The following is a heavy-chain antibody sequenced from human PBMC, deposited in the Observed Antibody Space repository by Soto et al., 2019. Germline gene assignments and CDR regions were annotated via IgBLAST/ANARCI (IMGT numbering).Heavy chain of an antibody. V-gene: IGHV4-31*03. J-gene: IGHJ6*02. D-gene: IGHD3-3*01. Sequence: KPSETLSLTCTVSGDSIISGAYYWTWIRQHPGKGLEWIGYMYYSGSTYYNPSLKSRVTISIDASKNQFSLRLYSVTAADTAVYYCARAPVLRFVENGMDVWGQGTTVTVSS. CDR3: ARAPVLRFVENGMDV. CDR2: MYYSGST. CDR1: GDSIISGAYY.